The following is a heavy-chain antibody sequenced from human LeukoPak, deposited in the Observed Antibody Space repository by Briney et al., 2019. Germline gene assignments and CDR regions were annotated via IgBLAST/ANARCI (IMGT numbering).Heavy chain of an antibody. Sequence: GGSLRLSCAASGLTFSSYSMNWVRQAPGKGLEWVSSISSSSSYIYYADSVKGRFTISRDNAKNSLYLQMNSLRAEDTAVYYCARSDTPLSAFDIWGQGTMVTVSS. CDR2: ISSSSSYI. J-gene: IGHJ3*02. V-gene: IGHV3-21*01. CDR1: GLTFSSYS. CDR3: ARSDTPLSAFDI. D-gene: IGHD5-18*01.